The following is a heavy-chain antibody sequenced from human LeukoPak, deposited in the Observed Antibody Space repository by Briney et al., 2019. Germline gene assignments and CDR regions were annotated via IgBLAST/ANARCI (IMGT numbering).Heavy chain of an antibody. V-gene: IGHV3-30-3*01. CDR1: GFTFSSYA. J-gene: IGHJ4*02. CDR2: ISYDGSNK. D-gene: IGHD3-3*01. CDR3: AKAPGRSITIFGVATGPFDY. Sequence: GRSLRLSCAASGFTFSSYAMHWVRQAPGKGLEWVAVISYDGSNKYYADSVKGWFTISRDNSKNTLYLQMNSLRAEDTAVYYCAKAPGRSITIFGVATGPFDYWGQGTLVTVSS.